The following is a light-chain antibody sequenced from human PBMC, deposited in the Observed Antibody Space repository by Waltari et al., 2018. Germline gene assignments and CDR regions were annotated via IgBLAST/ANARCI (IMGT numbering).Light chain of an antibody. CDR1: TPNIGRSY. V-gene: IGLV1-47*02. Sequence: QSVLTQPPSASATPGQRVTISCSGSTPNIGRSYVYWYQQFPGPAPKLLIYTKDQRPSGVPDRFSGSKSGTSASLAISGLRSEDEADYYCAAWDDSLSGHVVFGGGTKLTVL. J-gene: IGLJ2*01. CDR2: TKD. CDR3: AAWDDSLSGHVV.